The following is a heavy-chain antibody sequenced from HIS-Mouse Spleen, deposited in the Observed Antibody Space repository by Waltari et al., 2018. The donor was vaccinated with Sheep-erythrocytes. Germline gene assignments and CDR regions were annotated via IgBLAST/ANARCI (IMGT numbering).Heavy chain of an antibody. D-gene: IGHD1-1*01. CDR1: GFTFSSYG. Sequence: QVQLVESGGGVVQPGRSLRLSCAASGFTFSSYGMHWVRQAPGKGLEWVAVISYDGSNKYYAESVKGRFTIYRDNSKNTLYLQMNSLRAEDTAVYYCAKVRTVNYWYFDLWGRGTLVTVSS. V-gene: IGHV3-30*18. CDR3: AKVRTVNYWYFDL. J-gene: IGHJ2*01. CDR2: ISYDGSNK.